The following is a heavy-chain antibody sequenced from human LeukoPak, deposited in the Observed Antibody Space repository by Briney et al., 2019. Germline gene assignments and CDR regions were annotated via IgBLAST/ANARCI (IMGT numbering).Heavy chain of an antibody. D-gene: IGHD4-11*01. CDR2: INPNSGGT. CDR3: ARQMTTTYYNYFMDV. J-gene: IGHJ6*03. Sequence: ASVKVSCKASGYTFTGYYMHWVRQAPGQGLEWMGWINPNSGGTNYAQKFQGWVTMTRDTSISTAYMELSRLRSDDTAVYYCARQMTTTYYNYFMDVWGKGTTVTVSS. V-gene: IGHV1-2*04. CDR1: GYTFTGYY.